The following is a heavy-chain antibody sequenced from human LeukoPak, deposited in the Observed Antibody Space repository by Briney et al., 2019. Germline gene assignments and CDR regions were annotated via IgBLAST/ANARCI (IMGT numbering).Heavy chain of an antibody. CDR2: FDPEDGET. CDR3: ATVRSTEVYYYYYGMDV. CDR1: GYTLTELS. J-gene: IGHJ6*02. Sequence: ASVKVSCKVSGYTLTELSMHWVRQAPGKGLEWMGGFDPEDGETIYAQKFQGRVTMTEDTSTGTAYMELSSLRSEDTAVYYCATVRSTEVYYYYYGMDVWGQGTTVTVSS. V-gene: IGHV1-24*01.